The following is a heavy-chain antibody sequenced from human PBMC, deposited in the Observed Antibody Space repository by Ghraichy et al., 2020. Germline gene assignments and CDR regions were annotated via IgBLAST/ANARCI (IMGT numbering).Heavy chain of an antibody. J-gene: IGHJ3*02. CDR3: AQDRDYYDSSGYYFNAFDI. V-gene: IGHV3-23*01. CDR1: GFTFSTFSNYA. D-gene: IGHD3-22*01. CDR2: IHGTGSGT. Sequence: GGSLRLSCAASGFTFSTFSNYAMSWVRQAPGKGLEWVSTIHGTGSGTYSTDSVKGRFTISRDSSKNTLYLQMNSLRAEDTAVYYCAQDRDYYDSSGYYFNAFDIWGQGTMVTVSS.